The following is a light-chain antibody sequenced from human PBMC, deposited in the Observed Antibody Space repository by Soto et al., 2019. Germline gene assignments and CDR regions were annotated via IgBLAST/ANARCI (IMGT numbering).Light chain of an antibody. V-gene: IGLV2-14*01. CDR3: NSFKVSHLYV. CDR1: TSDIGGYNA. CDR2: EVT. Sequence: QSVLSQPASVSGSPGQTITISCTGTTSDIGGYNAVSWYQHHTGKAPKLIIYEVTHRPSGVSDRSSASKSGNTASLTISGLQAEDEADYYCNSFKVSHLYVFGPGTKVTVL. J-gene: IGLJ1*01.